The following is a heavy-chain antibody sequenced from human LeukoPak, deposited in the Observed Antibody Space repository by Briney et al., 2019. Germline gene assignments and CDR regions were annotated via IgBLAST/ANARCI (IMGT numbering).Heavy chain of an antibody. D-gene: IGHD2-15*01. J-gene: IGHJ4*02. CDR1: GFSFTSYW. CDR2: IYPGDSDT. CDR3: AQSSGGSWTTFDY. Sequence: GGSLKISCKGSGFSFTSYWIGWVRQAPGKGLEWMGIIYPGDSDTRYSPSFQGQVTISADKSISTAYLQWSSLKASDTAMYYCAQSSGGSWTTFDYWGQGTLVTVSS. V-gene: IGHV5-51*01.